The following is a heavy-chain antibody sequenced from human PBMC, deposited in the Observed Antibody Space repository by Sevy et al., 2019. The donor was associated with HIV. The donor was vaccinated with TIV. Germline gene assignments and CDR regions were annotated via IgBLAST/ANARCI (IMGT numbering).Heavy chain of an antibody. CDR1: GFTFSNYG. CDR2: MWNDGSNK. CDR3: ARGVDFNDRSAKRDFDY. Sequence: GGSLRLSCAASGFTFSNYGMHWVRQAPGKGLEWVAVMWNDGSNKYYADSVKGRFTISRDNSKNTLYLQMNSLRVEDTAVYFCARGVDFNDRSAKRDFDYWGQGTLVTVSS. J-gene: IGHJ4*02. D-gene: IGHD3-22*01. V-gene: IGHV3-33*01.